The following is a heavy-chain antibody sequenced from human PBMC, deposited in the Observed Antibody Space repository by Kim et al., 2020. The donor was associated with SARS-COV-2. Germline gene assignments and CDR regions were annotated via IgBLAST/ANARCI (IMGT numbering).Heavy chain of an antibody. Sequence: SETLSLTCTVSGGSISSSSYYWGWIRQPPGKGREWIGSIYYSGSTYYNPSLKSRVTIYVDTSKNQFSLKLSSVTAADTAVYYCARLRDGYNLIGGFYFDYWGQGTLGTVSS. J-gene: IGHJ4*02. CDR1: GGSISSSSYY. V-gene: IGHV4-39*01. CDR3: ARLRDGYNLIGGFYFDY. D-gene: IGHD5-12*01. CDR2: IYYSGST.